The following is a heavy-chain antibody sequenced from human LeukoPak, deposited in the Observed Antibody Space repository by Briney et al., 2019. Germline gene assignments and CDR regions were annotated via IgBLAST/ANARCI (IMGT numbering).Heavy chain of an antibody. CDR3: AKVDSSGYYEVWYFDY. CDR1: GFTFSIYA. Sequence: GGSLRLSCAASGFTFSIYAMSWVRQAPGKGLEWVSAISGSGGSTYYADSVKGRFTISRDNSKNTLYLQMNSLRAEDTAVYYCAKVDSSGYYEVWYFDYWGQGTLVTVSS. J-gene: IGHJ4*02. D-gene: IGHD3-22*01. CDR2: ISGSGGST. V-gene: IGHV3-23*01.